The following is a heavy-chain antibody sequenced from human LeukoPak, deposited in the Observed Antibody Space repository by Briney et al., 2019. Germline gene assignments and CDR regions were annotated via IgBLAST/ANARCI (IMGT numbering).Heavy chain of an antibody. CDR2: ISYDGSNK. CDR1: GFTFSSYG. Sequence: GRSLRLSCAASGFTFSSYGMHWVRQAPGKGLEWVAVISYDGSNKYYADSVKGRFTISRDNSKNTLYLQMNSLRAEDTAVYYCARDITNLLNWFDPWGQGTWSPSPQ. V-gene: IGHV3-30*03. CDR3: ARDITNLLNWFDP. D-gene: IGHD1-14*01. J-gene: IGHJ5*02.